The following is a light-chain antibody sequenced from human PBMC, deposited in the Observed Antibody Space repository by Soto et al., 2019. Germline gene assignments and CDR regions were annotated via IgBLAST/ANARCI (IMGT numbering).Light chain of an antibody. CDR3: YAAADNNPV. V-gene: IGLV3-27*01. Sequence: SYELTQPSSVSVSPGQTARITCSGDVLAKKYARWFQQKQGQAPVLVIYKDSERPSGIPERFSGSSSGTTVTLTISGAQVEDEADYYCYAAADNNPVFGGGTKVTVL. CDR2: KDS. J-gene: IGLJ3*02. CDR1: VLAKKY.